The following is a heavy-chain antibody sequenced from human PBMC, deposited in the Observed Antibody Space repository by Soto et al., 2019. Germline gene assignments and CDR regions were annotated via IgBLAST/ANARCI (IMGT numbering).Heavy chain of an antibody. CDR2: ISYGVTNK. D-gene: IGHD5-18*01. CDR1: GFTFSSYA. V-gene: IGHV3-30-3*01. Sequence: QVQLVESGGGVVQPGRSLRLSCAASGFTFSSYAMHWVRQAPGKGLEWVAVISYGVTNKYYADSVKGRFTISRDNSKNTLYLQMNSLIAEDTAVYYCARPSESYGYVGPYYFDYWGQGTLVTVSS. J-gene: IGHJ4*02. CDR3: ARPSESYGYVGPYYFDY.